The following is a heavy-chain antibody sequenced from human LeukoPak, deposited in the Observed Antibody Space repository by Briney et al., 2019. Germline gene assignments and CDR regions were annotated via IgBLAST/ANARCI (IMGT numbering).Heavy chain of an antibody. Sequence: SKTLSLTCTVSGYSISSGGYYWSWIRQPPGKGLEWIGYIYHSGSTYYNPSLKSRVTISVDRSKNQFSLKLSSVTAADTAVYYCARGQYEYSSSPRGGGNDYWGQGTLVTVSS. CDR1: GYSISSGGYY. CDR3: ARGQYEYSSSPRGGGNDY. J-gene: IGHJ4*02. D-gene: IGHD6-6*01. V-gene: IGHV4-30-2*01. CDR2: IYHSGST.